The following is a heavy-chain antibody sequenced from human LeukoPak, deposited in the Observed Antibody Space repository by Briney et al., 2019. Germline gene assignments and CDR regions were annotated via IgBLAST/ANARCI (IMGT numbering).Heavy chain of an antibody. J-gene: IGHJ5*02. CDR2: ISISGST. CDR3: ARGIPDYRDYPPWFDP. D-gene: IGHD4-17*01. V-gene: IGHV4-39*07. CDR1: GGSISSSSYY. Sequence: AESLSLTCIVSGGSISSSSYYWDWIRQPPGKGLEWIGRISISGSTDYNPSLKRRVTISVDTSRNQLSLKLSSVTAADTAVYFCARGIPDYRDYPPWFDPWGQGTLVSVSS.